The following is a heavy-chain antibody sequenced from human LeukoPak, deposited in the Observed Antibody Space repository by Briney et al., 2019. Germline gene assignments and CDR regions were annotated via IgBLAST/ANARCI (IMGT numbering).Heavy chain of an antibody. Sequence: SVKVSCKASGGTFSSYAISWVRQAPGQGLEWMGGIIPIFGTANYAQKFQGRVTITADKSTSTAYMELSSLRSEDTAVYYCARPQVPTYSSSSGYAFDIWGQGTMVTVSS. J-gene: IGHJ3*02. CDR1: GGTFSSYA. CDR3: ARPQVPTYSSSSGYAFDI. CDR2: IIPIFGTA. V-gene: IGHV1-69*06. D-gene: IGHD6-6*01.